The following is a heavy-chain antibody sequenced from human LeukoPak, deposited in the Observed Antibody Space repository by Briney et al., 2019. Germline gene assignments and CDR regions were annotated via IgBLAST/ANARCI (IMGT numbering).Heavy chain of an antibody. J-gene: IGHJ4*02. Sequence: TGGSLRLSCAASGFTFSSSAMSWVRQAPGKGLEWVSGLRYTGDSTYYADSVKGRFTISRDNAKNSLYLQMNSLRAEDTALYYCAKDKYNWNDALDYWGQGTLVTVSS. CDR3: AKDKYNWNDALDY. V-gene: IGHV3-23*01. D-gene: IGHD1-1*01. CDR1: GFTFSSSA. CDR2: LRYTGDST.